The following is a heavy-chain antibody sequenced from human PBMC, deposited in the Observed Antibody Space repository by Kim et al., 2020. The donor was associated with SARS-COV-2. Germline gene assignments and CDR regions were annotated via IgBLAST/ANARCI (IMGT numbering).Heavy chain of an antibody. CDR2: IYYSGST. CDR3: AGELLNLFDY. V-gene: IGHV4-39*07. D-gene: IGHD1-26*01. J-gene: IGHJ4*02. Sequence: SETLSLTCTVSGGSISSSSYYWGWIRQPPGKGLEWIGSIYYSGSTYYNPSLKSRVTISVDTSKNQFSLKLSSVTAADTAVYYCAGELLNLFDYWGQGTLVTVSS. CDR1: GGSISSSSYY.